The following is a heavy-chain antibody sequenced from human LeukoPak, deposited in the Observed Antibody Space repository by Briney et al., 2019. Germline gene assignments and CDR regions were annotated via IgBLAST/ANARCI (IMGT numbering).Heavy chain of an antibody. CDR2: FSGSGGST. J-gene: IGHJ4*02. D-gene: IGHD6-13*01. V-gene: IGHV3-23*01. CDR1: GFIFSKYV. CDR3: AKDEAGDSSNWYFDY. Sequence: GGSLRLSCAASGFIFSKYVMSWVRQAPGKGLEWVSAFSGSGGSTYYADSVKGRFSISRANSKNTLYLQMNSLRAEDTAVYYCAKDEAGDSSNWYFDYWGQGTLVTVSS.